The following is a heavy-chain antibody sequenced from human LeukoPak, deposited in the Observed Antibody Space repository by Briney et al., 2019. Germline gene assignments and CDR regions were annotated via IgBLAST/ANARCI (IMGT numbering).Heavy chain of an antibody. CDR1: GGSFSGYY. V-gene: IGHV4-59*10. CDR3: ARSIVGATPWFDP. Sequence: PSETLSLTCAVYGGSFSGYYWSWIRQPAGKGLEWIGRIYTSGSTDYNPSLKSRVTMSVDTSKNQFSLKLSSVTAADTAVYYCARSIVGATPWFDPWGQGTLVTVSS. CDR2: IYTSGST. J-gene: IGHJ5*02. D-gene: IGHD1-26*01.